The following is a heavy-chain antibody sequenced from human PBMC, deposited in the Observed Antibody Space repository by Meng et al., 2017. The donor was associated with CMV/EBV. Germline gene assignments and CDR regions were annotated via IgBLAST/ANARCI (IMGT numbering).Heavy chain of an antibody. CDR1: GYTFTAHY. D-gene: IGHD5-24*01. J-gene: IGHJ6*02. V-gene: IGHV1-2*02. CDR2: IHPHRGDT. CDR3: ASRLQPYYGMDV. Sequence: ASVKVSCKASGYTFTAHYFHWVRQAPGQGLEWMGWIHPHRGDTNYAQQFQGRVTLTRDTSINTGYMELSSLRSEDTAVYYWASRLQPYYGMDVWGQGTTVTVSS.